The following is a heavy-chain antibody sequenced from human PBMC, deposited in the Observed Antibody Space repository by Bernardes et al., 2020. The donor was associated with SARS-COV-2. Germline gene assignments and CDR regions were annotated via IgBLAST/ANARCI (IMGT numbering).Heavy chain of an antibody. CDR2: ISGSGGNT. CDR1: GFAFSHYA. CDR3: ARDSGSGSGRSFDY. Sequence: GGSLRLSCAVSGFAFSHYAMNWVRQAPGKGLEWVSGISGSGGNTYYADSVKGRFTISRDNSKNTVNLQMNSLRVEDTAVYYCARDSGSGSGRSFDYWGQGTLVTVSS. D-gene: IGHD3-10*01. V-gene: IGHV3-23*01. J-gene: IGHJ4*02.